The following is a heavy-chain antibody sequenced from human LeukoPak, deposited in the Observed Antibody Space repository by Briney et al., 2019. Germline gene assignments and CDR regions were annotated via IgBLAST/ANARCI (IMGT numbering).Heavy chain of an antibody. Sequence: ASVKVSCKASGYTFTGYYMHWVRQAPGQGLEWMGWINPNSGGTNYAQKFQGRVTMTRDTSISTAYMELSSLRSEDTAVYYCAREHLRSFDIWGQGTMVTVSS. V-gene: IGHV1-2*02. CDR3: AREHLRSFDI. J-gene: IGHJ3*02. CDR1: GYTFTGYY. CDR2: INPNSGGT.